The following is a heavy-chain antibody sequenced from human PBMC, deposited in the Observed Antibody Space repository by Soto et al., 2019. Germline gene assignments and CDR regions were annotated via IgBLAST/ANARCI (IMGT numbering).Heavy chain of an antibody. Sequence: VQLVESGGGVVQPGRSLRLSCEASGFTFSNYGMHWVRQAPGKGLEWVAVIWNDGTSRYYADSVKGRFTISRDNSKNTLFLQKNNLRAEDTAVYYCARPDIVAAVGGALVCWGQGTLVTVSS. V-gene: IGHV3-33*01. J-gene: IGHJ4*02. CDR2: IWNDGTSR. CDR1: GFTFSNYG. CDR3: ARPDIVAAVGGALVC. D-gene: IGHD5-12*01.